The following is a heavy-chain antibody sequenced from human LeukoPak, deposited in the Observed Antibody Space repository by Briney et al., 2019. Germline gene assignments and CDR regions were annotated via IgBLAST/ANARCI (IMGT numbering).Heavy chain of an antibody. V-gene: IGHV4-59*01. CDR2: IYYSGST. J-gene: IGHJ3*02. CDR1: GGSISSYY. D-gene: IGHD6-13*01. Sequence: SETLSLTCTVSGGSISSYYWSWVRQPPGKGLEWIGYIYYSGSTNYNPSLKSRVTISVDTSKNQFSLKLSSVTAADTAVYYCARTSSWSDAFDIWGQGTMVTISS. CDR3: ARTSSWSDAFDI.